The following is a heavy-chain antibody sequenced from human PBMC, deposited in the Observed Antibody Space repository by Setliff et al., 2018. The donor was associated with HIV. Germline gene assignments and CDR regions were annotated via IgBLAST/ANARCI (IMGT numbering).Heavy chain of an antibody. Sequence: SVKVSCKASGYTFTTYGFNWVRQAPGQGLKWMGWIIPISGITNYAQKFQGRVRFTADKSTSTAYMELSSLRSEDTAMYYCARDSVARRTLGYYYYMDVWGKGTTVTVSS. CDR3: ARDSVARRTLGYYYYMDV. CDR1: GYTFTTYG. V-gene: IGHV1-69*10. CDR2: IIPISGIT. D-gene: IGHD6-6*01. J-gene: IGHJ6*03.